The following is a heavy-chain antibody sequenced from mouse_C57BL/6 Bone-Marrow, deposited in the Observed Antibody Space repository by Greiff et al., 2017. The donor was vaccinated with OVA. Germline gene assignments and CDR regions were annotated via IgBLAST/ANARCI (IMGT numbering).Heavy chain of an antibody. Sequence: EVQLVESGAELVRPGASVKLSCTASGFNIKDDSMHWVKQRPEQGLEWIGWIDPENGDTEYASKFQGKATITADTSSNTAYLQLSSLTSEDTAVYYCTPIYYGAYWGQGTLVTVSA. CDR2: IDPENGDT. V-gene: IGHV14-4*01. CDR3: TPIYYGAY. CDR1: GFNIKDDS. J-gene: IGHJ3*01. D-gene: IGHD2-1*01.